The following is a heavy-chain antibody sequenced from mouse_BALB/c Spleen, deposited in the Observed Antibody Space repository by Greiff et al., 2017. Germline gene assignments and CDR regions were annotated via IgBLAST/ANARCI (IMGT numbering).Heavy chain of an antibody. V-gene: IGHV14-4*02. D-gene: IGHD2-3*01. CDR2: IDPENGDT. CDR3: NPVYDGYYSDY. CDR1: GFNIKDYY. Sequence: EVQLQQSGAELVRSGASVKLSCTASGFNIKDYYMHWVQQRPEQGLEWIGWIDPENGDTEYAPKFQGKATMTADTSSNTAYLQLSSLTSEDTAVYYCNPVYDGYYSDYWGQGTTLTVSS. J-gene: IGHJ2*01.